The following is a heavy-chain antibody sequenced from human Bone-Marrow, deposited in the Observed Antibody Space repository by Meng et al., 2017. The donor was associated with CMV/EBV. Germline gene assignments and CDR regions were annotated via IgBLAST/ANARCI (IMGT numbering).Heavy chain of an antibody. CDR3: AHEYCTKSYPFIFCYGMDV. D-gene: IGHD2-8*01. Sequence: TSGVGVGLSRQPQEKALAWLALIYWNDDKRYSPSLKSRLTITKDTSKNQVVLTMTNMDPVDTATYYCAHEYCTKSYPFIFCYGMDVWGQGTTVTVSS. CDR1: TSGVG. J-gene: IGHJ6*02. V-gene: IGHV2-5*01. CDR2: IYWNDDK.